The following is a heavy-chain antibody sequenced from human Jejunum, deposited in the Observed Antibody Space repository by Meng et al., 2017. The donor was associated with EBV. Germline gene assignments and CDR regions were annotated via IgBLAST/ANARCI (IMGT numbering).Heavy chain of an antibody. CDR3: ARAGGDYEDY. CDR2: TVPIFGTT. V-gene: IGHV1-69*15. CDR1: GDRFGTYS. J-gene: IGHJ4*02. Sequence: QVKWVQYGAEVKKPGSALKVSCKASGDRFGTYSVSWVRPDPGQGLEWMGNTVPIFGTTSYAQKFQGRVTITADESTRTAFMEFRNLRSEDSAMYYCARAGGDYEDYWGQGTLVTVSS. D-gene: IGHD4-17*01.